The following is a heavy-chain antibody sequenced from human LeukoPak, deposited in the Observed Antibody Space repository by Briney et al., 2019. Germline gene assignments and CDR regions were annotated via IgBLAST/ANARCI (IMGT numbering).Heavy chain of an antibody. CDR1: GFTFSSYS. Sequence: GGSLRLSCAASGFTFSSYSMNWVRQAPGKGLEWVSSISSSSSYIYYADSVKGRFTISRDNAKNSLYLQMNSLRAEDTAVYYCARGPHCSGGSCYPRWFDPWGQGTLVTVSS. CDR2: ISSSSSYI. D-gene: IGHD2-15*01. CDR3: ARGPHCSGGSCYPRWFDP. V-gene: IGHV3-21*01. J-gene: IGHJ5*02.